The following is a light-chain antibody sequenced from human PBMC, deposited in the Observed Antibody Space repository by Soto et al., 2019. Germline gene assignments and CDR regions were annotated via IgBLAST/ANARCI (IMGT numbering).Light chain of an antibody. V-gene: IGKV3-20*01. CDR1: QSVGTY. CDR3: QQSYSTPYT. CDR2: GAS. J-gene: IGKJ5*01. Sequence: EIVLTQSPGTLSLSPGERATLSCRASQSVGTYLAWYQQKPGQAPRLLMYGASSRATGIPDRFSGSGSGTDFTLTISSLQPEDFATYYCQQSYSTPYTFGRGTRLEIK.